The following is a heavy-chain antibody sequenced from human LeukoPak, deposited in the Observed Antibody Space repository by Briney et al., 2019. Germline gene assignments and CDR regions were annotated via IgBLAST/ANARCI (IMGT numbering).Heavy chain of an antibody. J-gene: IGHJ4*02. Sequence: PSETLSLTCTVSGGSISSYFWSWIRQPAGRGLECIGLIYSSGSTNYNPSLKSRVTMSVDTSKNQFSLKPNSVTAADTAVYYCARGRGDPYYFDYWGQGTLVTVSS. V-gene: IGHV4-4*07. CDR3: ARGRGDPYYFDY. CDR2: IYSSGST. CDR1: GGSISSYF. D-gene: IGHD3-10*01.